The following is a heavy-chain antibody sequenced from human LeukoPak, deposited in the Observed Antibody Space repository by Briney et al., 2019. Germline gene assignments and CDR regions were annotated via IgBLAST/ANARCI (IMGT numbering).Heavy chain of an antibody. D-gene: IGHD3-16*02. V-gene: IGHV3-11*01. Sequence: PGGSLRLSCAASGFTFSNAWMSWVRQAPGKGLEWVSYISSSGSTIYYADSVKGRFTISRDNAKNSLYLQMNSLRAEDTAVYYCARVQDMITFGGVIVWGQGTLVTVSS. CDR3: ARVQDMITFGGVIV. CDR2: ISSSGSTI. CDR1: GFTFSNAW. J-gene: IGHJ4*02.